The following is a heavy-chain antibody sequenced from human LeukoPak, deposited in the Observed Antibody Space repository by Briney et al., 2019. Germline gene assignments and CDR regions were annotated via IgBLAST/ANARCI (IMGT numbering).Heavy chain of an antibody. CDR1: GFMFDDYG. CDR2: IKTKTDGGTT. CDR3: VSQYFDF. V-gene: IGHV3-15*01. J-gene: IGHJ4*02. Sequence: PGGSLRLSCAASGFMFDDYGMSWVRQAPGKGLEWVARIKTKTDGGTTDYAAPVKGRFTISRDDSKNTVYLQMNSLKTEDTAVYYCVSQYFDFWGQGTLVTVSS.